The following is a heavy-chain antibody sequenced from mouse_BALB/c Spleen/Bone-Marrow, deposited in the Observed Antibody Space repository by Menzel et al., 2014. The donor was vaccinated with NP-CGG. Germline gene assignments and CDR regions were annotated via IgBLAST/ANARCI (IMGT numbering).Heavy chain of an antibody. CDR2: INPDSSTI. J-gene: IGHJ2*01. Sequence: EVMLVESGGGLVQPGGSLKLSCAASGFGFSRFWMSWVRQAPGKGLEWIGEINPDSSTINYTPSLKDKFIISRDNAKNTLYLQMNKVRSEDTALYYCARLSYYGYFAYWGQGTTLTVSS. D-gene: IGHD1-1*01. CDR1: GFGFSRFW. CDR3: ARLSYYGYFAY. V-gene: IGHV4-1*02.